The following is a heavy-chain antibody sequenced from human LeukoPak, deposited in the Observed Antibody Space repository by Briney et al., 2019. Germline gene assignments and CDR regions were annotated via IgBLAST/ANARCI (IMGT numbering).Heavy chain of an antibody. CDR1: GGSISSSSYY. CDR3: ARPDYGDYEGFDY. Sequence: SETLSLTCTVSGGSISSSSYYWGWIRQPPGKGLEWIGSIYYSGSTYYNPSLKSRVTISVDTSKNPFSLKLSSVTAADTAVYYCARPDYGDYEGFDYWGQGTLVTVSS. CDR2: IYYSGST. J-gene: IGHJ4*02. V-gene: IGHV4-39*01. D-gene: IGHD4-17*01.